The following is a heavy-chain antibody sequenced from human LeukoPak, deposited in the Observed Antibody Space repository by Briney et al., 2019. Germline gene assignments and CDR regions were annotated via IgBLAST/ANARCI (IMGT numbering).Heavy chain of an antibody. V-gene: IGHV3-21*01. CDR3: ARARGAFGSGSYSDY. Sequence: PGGSLRLSCAASGFTFSSYTMNWVRQAPGKGLEWVSSISSTSSYIYYADPVRGRFTISRDNAKNSLYLQMNSLRAEDTAVYYCARARGAFGSGSYSDYWGQGTLVTVSS. CDR2: ISSTSSYI. D-gene: IGHD3-10*01. J-gene: IGHJ4*02. CDR1: GFTFSSYT.